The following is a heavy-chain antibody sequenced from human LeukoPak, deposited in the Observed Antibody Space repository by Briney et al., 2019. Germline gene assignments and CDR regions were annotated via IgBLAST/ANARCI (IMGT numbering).Heavy chain of an antibody. CDR2: INPNGGVT. D-gene: IGHD6-19*01. V-gene: IGHV1-2*02. Sequence: ASVKVSCKASGYTFTDYYLHWVRQAPGQGLEWLGWINPNGGVTTYAQKFHSRVTSTRDTSISTAYMELTSLTSDDTAVYFCARVLRSGWYFESGYWGQGTLVTVSS. CDR1: GYTFTDYY. J-gene: IGHJ4*02. CDR3: ARVLRSGWYFESGY.